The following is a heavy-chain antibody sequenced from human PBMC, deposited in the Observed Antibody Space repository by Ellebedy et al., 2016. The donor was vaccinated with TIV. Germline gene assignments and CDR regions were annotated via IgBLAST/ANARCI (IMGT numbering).Heavy chain of an antibody. D-gene: IGHD5-24*01. CDR1: GYTFTDYY. V-gene: IGHV1-2*02. J-gene: IGHJ4*02. CDR3: ARGLGWLQRDSDY. Sequence: AASVKVSCKASGYTFTDYYLHWVRQAPGQGLEWMGRINPDRGDTDYAQKYQGRITMTRDTSTTTASMELRSLRSDDTAIYYCARGLGWLQRDSDYWGQGTLVTVSS. CDR2: INPDRGDT.